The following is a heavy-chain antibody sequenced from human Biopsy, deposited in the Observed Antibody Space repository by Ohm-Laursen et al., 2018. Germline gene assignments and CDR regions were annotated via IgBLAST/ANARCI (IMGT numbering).Heavy chain of an antibody. Sequence: PSVSASCQASGYTFTGPYLHWVRQVPGQGLEWMGWVNPHSGTAKFAQDFQGRVTMTRDTSITKAYMELRRLRSDDTAVYYCAKGQDLRGGAEYFQHWGQGALVTVSS. J-gene: IGHJ1*01. D-gene: IGHD2-15*01. CDR1: GYTFTGPY. CDR2: VNPHSGTA. CDR3: AKGQDLRGGAEYFQH. V-gene: IGHV1-2*02.